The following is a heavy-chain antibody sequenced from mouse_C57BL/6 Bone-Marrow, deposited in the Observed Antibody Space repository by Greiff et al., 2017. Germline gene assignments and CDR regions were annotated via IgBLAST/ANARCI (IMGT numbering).Heavy chain of an antibody. J-gene: IGHJ2*01. V-gene: IGHV3-8*01. CDR1: GYSITRDY. Sequence: VQLKESGPGLAKPSQTLSLTCSVTGYSITRDYWNWIRKFPGNKLEYMGYISYSGSTYYNPSLKSRISITRDTSKNQYYLQLNSVTTEDTTTYYCARYEGNYFDYWGQGTTLTVSS. CDR3: ARYEGNYFDY. CDR2: ISYSGST.